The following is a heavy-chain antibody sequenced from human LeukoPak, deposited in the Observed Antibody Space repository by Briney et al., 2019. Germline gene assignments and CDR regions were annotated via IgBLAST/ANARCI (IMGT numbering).Heavy chain of an antibody. V-gene: IGHV1-18*01. J-gene: IGHJ4*02. D-gene: IGHD5-18*01. CDR2: ISPYDGST. Sequence: ASVKVSCKASGYTFITYGINWVRQAPGQGLEWMGWISPYDGSTNFAQNLQCRVTMTTDTITSTAFMELRSLRFEDTALYYCARDKAPRYTYGLGHWGQGTLVTVSS. CDR3: ARDKAPRYTYGLGH. CDR1: GYTFITYG.